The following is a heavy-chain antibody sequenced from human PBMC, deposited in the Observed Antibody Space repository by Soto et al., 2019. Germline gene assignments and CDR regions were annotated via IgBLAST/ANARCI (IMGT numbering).Heavy chain of an antibody. V-gene: IGHV4-30-4*01. J-gene: IGHJ3*02. D-gene: IGHD3-16*02. CDR2: LYYSGST. CDR1: GGSISSGDYY. Sequence: SETLSLTCTVSGGSISSGDYYWRWIRQPPGKGLERIGYLYYSGSTYYNPSLKSRVTISVDTSKNQFSLKLSSVTAADTAVYYCARARFYDYVWGSYRTAPDDAFDIWGQGTMVTVSS. CDR3: ARARFYDYVWGSYRTAPDDAFDI.